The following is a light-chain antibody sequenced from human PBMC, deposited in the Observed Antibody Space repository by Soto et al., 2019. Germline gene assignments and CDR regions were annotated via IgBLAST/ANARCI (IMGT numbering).Light chain of an antibody. J-gene: IGKJ5*01. V-gene: IGKV3-20*01. CDR2: GAS. CDR1: QSVSSSD. Sequence: EMVVTQSTATLSVSPGERATLSCRTSQSVSSSDLAWYQQKPGQATRLLIYGASSRDTGITDRLSGSGSGTEFTLTISRLEHEDFAVYYCQQYGRSPSITFGQGTRLE. CDR3: QQYGRSPSIT.